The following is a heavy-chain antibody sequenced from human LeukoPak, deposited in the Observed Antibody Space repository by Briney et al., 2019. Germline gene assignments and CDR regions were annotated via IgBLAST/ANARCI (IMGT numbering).Heavy chain of an antibody. CDR2: IYYSGST. V-gene: IGHV4-39*01. D-gene: IGHD6-13*01. J-gene: IGHJ5*02. CDR1: GGSISSSTYY. CDR3: ARGPDYSSSYAANWFDP. Sequence: SETLSLTCTVSGGSISSSTYYWGWIRQPPGKGLEWIGSIYYSGSTFYNPSLRSRVTISVDTSKNQFSLKLSSVTSADTAVYYCARGPDYSSSYAANWFDPWGQGTLVTVSS.